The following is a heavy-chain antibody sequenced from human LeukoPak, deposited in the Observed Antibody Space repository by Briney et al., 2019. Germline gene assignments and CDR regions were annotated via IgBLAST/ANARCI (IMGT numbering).Heavy chain of an antibody. CDR2: IWYEGTNK. CDR1: GFTFSNYG. Sequence: GGSLRLSCAGSGFTFSNYGMHWVRLAPGKGLEWVAVIWYEGTNKYYADSVKGRFTISRDNSKNTLYLQMDSLRAEDTAMYYCARQGGLGNYATGSWFDPWGQGTLVTVSS. J-gene: IGHJ5*02. V-gene: IGHV3-33*01. D-gene: IGHD1-7*01. CDR3: ARQGGLGNYATGSWFDP.